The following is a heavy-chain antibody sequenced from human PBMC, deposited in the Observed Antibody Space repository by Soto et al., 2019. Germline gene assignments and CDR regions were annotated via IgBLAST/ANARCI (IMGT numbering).Heavy chain of an antibody. J-gene: IGHJ6*02. CDR3: AKDILMVYAIGMDV. Sequence: LRLSCAASGFTVSSNYMSWVRQAPGKGLEWVSVIYSGGSTYYADSVKGRFTISRDNSKNTLYLQMNSLRAEDTAVYYCAKDILMVYAIGMDVWGQGTTVTVSS. V-gene: IGHV3-53*05. D-gene: IGHD2-8*01. CDR2: IYSGGST. CDR1: GFTVSSNY.